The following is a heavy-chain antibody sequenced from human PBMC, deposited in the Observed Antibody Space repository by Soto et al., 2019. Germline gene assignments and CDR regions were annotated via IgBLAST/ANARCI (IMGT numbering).Heavy chain of an antibody. CDR3: SRKCNLALVPAAYFDS. D-gene: IGHD2-2*01. CDR2: VYYTGTT. J-gene: IGHJ4*02. Sequence: SETLSLTCTVSNFSVLTSIYYWAWIRQPPGKGLEWVGTVYYTGTTYYNPSLQSRVTISIDTSKNQFSLNLNSVTAADTAVYYCSRKCNLALVPAAYFDSWGQGTLVTVSS. V-gene: IGHV4-39*01. CDR1: NFSVLTSIYY.